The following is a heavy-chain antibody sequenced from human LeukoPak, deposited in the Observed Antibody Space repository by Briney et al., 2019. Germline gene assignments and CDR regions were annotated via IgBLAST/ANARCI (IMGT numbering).Heavy chain of an antibody. Sequence: GGPLKLSCAPPGFPFGSYSIIWARKAPGKGLEWVAKIKPDGTTKFYVDSVKGRFTISRDNALNSLYLQMNSLRAEDTAIYYCARSIPYGTTWYGRSDYWGQGTLVTVSS. CDR2: IKPDGTTK. CDR3: ARSIPYGTTWYGRSDY. J-gene: IGHJ4*02. CDR1: GFPFGSYS. V-gene: IGHV3-7*03. D-gene: IGHD6-13*01.